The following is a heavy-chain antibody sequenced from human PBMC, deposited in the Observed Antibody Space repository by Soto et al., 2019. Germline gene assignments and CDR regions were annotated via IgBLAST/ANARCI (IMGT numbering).Heavy chain of an antibody. Sequence: QLQLQESGPGLVKPSETLSLTCTVSGGSISSSSYYWGWIRQPPGKGLEWIGSIYYSGSTYYNPSLKSRVTISVDPSKNQFSLKLSSVTAADTAVYYCARLLRTARDSSGYYLYYFDYWGQGTLVTVSS. V-gene: IGHV4-39*01. J-gene: IGHJ4*02. CDR1: GGSISSSSYY. D-gene: IGHD3-22*01. CDR2: IYYSGST. CDR3: ARLLRTARDSSGYYLYYFDY.